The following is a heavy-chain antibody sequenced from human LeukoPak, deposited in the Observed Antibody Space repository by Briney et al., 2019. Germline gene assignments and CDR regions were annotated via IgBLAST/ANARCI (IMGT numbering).Heavy chain of an antibody. Sequence: PGGSLRLSCAASGFSFSSDWMHWVRQVPGEGLVWVSRINSDGSSTAYADSVKGRFTISRDNAKNTLYLQMNSLRAEDTAVYYCARLYGGYGDYYFDYWGQGTLVTVSS. CDR3: ARLYGGYGDYYFDY. J-gene: IGHJ4*02. CDR2: INSDGSST. D-gene: IGHD4-17*01. CDR1: GFSFSSDW. V-gene: IGHV3-74*01.